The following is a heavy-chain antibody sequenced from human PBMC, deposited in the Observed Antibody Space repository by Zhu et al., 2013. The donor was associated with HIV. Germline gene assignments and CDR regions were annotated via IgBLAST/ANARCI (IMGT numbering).Heavy chain of an antibody. CDR1: GGTFSSYA. J-gene: IGHJ4*02. Sequence: QVQLVQSGAEVKKPGSSVKVSCKASGGTFSSYAISWVRQAPGQGLEWMGGIIPIFGTANYAQKFQGRVTITADESTSTAYMELSSLRSEDTAVYYCARGPTPPTEYSSSSRYFDYWGQGTLVTVSS. D-gene: IGHD6-6*01. CDR3: ARGPTPPTEYSSSSRYFDY. V-gene: IGHV1-69*12. CDR2: IIPIFGTA.